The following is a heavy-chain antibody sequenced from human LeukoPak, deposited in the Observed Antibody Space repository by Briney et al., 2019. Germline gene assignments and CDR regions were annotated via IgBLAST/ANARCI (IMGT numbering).Heavy chain of an antibody. V-gene: IGHV4-4*02. Sequence: AETLSLTCAVSGGSISSTNWWSWVRQPPGRGLEWIGEIYHSGRTNYNPSLKSRVTISVDKSKNQFSLKLSSVTAADTAVYYCARFSGSYRQGFFDYWGQGTLVTVSS. CDR3: ARFSGSYRQGFFDY. CDR2: IYHSGRT. J-gene: IGHJ4*02. D-gene: IGHD1-26*01. CDR1: GGSISSTNW.